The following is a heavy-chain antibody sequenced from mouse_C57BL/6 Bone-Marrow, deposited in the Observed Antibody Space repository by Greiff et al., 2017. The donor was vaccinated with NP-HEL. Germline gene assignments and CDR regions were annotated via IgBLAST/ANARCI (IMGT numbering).Heavy chain of an antibody. Sequence: VQLVESGPGLVQPSQSLSITCTVSGFSLTSYGVHWVRQSPGKGLEWLGVIWSGGSTDYNAAFISRLSISKDNSKSQVFFKMNSLQADDTAIYYCARRFNYYGSSFAYWGQGTLVTVSA. CDR3: ARRFNYYGSSFAY. J-gene: IGHJ3*01. D-gene: IGHD1-1*01. CDR1: GFSLTSYG. V-gene: IGHV2-2*01. CDR2: IWSGGST.